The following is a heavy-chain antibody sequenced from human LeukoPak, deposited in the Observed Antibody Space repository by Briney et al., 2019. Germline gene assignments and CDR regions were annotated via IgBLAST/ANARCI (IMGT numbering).Heavy chain of an antibody. CDR1: GFTFSSYG. V-gene: IGHV3-30*02. D-gene: IGHD6-13*01. J-gene: IGHJ4*02. CDR2: IRYDGSNK. CDR3: AELPYLSIAAAANFDY. Sequence: GGSLRLSCAASGFTFSSYGMRWVRQAPGKGLEWVAFIRYDGSNKYYADSVKGRFTISRDNSKNTLYLQMNSLRAEDTAVYYCAELPYLSIAAAANFDYWGQGTLVTVSS.